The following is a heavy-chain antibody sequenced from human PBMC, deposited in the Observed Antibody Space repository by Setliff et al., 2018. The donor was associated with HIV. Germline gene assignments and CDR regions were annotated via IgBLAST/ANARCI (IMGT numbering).Heavy chain of an antibody. D-gene: IGHD6-6*01. J-gene: IGHJ6*03. V-gene: IGHV4-61*01. CDR2: IYYSGTT. CDR1: GDSVSSASYY. CDR3: ASEAWTSYRSSSGYYYYYMDF. Sequence: PSETLSLTCTVSGDSVSSASYYWSWIRQPPGKGLEWIGYIYYSGTTKYNPSLKSRVTISVDTSKNQFSLKLSSVTAADTAVYYCASEAWTSYRSSSGYYYYYMDFRGKGTTVTVSS.